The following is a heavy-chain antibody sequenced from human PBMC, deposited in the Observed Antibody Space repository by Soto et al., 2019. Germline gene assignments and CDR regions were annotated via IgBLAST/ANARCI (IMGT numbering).Heavy chain of an antibody. J-gene: IGHJ4*02. D-gene: IGHD6-19*01. CDR1: GFKFSIYS. Sequence: EVQLVESGGALVQPGGSLRLSCAASGFKFSIYSMNWVRQAPGKGLEWSAYITSDTKTIKYGDSVKGRFTISRDNAKNSVYLQMNSLSDDDTAVYYCARSVEGNFDYWGQGTVVTVSS. CDR3: ARSVEGNFDY. CDR2: ITSDTKTI. V-gene: IGHV3-48*02.